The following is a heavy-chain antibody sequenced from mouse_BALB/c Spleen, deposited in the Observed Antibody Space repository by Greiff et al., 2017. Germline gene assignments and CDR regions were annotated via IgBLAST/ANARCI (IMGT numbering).Heavy chain of an antibody. CDR2: INSNGGST. Sequence: EVMLVESGGGLVQPGGSLKLSCAASGFTFSSYGMSWVRQTPDKRLELVATINSNGGSTYYPDSVKGRFTISRDNAKNTLYLQMSSLKSEDTAMYYCARESDYGDYWGQGTTLTVSS. J-gene: IGHJ2*01. V-gene: IGHV5-6-3*01. CDR1: GFTFSSYG. CDR3: ARESDYGDY. D-gene: IGHD2-4*01.